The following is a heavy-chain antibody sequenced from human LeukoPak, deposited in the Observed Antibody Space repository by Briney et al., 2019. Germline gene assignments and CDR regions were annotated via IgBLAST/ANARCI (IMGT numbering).Heavy chain of an antibody. Sequence: GGSLRLSCAASGFTFSSYAMSWVRQAPGRGLEWVSAISGSGGNTYYADSVKGRFTIYRDNSKNTLYLQMNSLRVEDTAVYYCAKDFGIYDTTTDYWGQGTLVTVSS. D-gene: IGHD2/OR15-2a*01. CDR1: GFTFSSYA. J-gene: IGHJ4*02. CDR3: AKDFGIYDTTTDY. V-gene: IGHV3-23*01. CDR2: ISGSGGNT.